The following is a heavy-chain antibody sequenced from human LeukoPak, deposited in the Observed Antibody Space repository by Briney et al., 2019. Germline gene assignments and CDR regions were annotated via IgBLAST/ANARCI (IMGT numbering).Heavy chain of an antibody. CDR3: ARGYCSGGSCNEWFDP. Sequence: SVKVSCKASGGTFSSYAISWVRQAPGQGLEWMGGIIPIFGTANYAQKFQGRVTITADNSTSTAYMELSSLRSEDTAVYYCARGYCSGGSCNEWFDPWGQGGIVTVSS. V-gene: IGHV1-69*06. CDR2: IIPIFGTA. CDR1: GGTFSSYA. D-gene: IGHD2-15*01. J-gene: IGHJ5*02.